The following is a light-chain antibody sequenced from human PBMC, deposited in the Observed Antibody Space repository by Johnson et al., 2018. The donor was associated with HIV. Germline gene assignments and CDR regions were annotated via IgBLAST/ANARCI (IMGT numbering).Light chain of an antibody. CDR1: SSNIGNNY. Sequence: QSVLTQPPSVSAAPGQKVTISCSGSSSNIGNNYVSWYQQLPGTAPKLLIYANNKRPSEIPDPFSASKSVTSATLGTTGRHPGDKADYYCGTWDSRLRAYVFGTGTKVTVL. J-gene: IGLJ1*01. V-gene: IGLV1-51*01. CDR2: ANN. CDR3: GTWDSRLRAYV.